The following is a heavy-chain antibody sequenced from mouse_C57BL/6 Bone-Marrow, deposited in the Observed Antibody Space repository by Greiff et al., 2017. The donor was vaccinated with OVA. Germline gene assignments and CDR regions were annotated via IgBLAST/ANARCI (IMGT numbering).Heavy chain of an antibody. D-gene: IGHD1-1*01. CDR1: GFTFSDYY. Sequence: EVQLVESEGGLVQPGSSMKLSCTASGFTFSDYYMAWVRQVPEKGLEWVANINYDGSSTYYLDSLKSRFIISRDNAKNILYLQMSSLKSEDTATYYCARDSGYYGSSYWYFDVWGTGTTVTVSS. CDR3: ARDSGYYGSSYWYFDV. CDR2: INYDGSST. V-gene: IGHV5-16*01. J-gene: IGHJ1*03.